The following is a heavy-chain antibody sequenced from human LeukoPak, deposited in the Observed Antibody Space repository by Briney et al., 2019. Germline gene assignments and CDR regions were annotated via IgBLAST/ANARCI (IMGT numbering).Heavy chain of an antibody. CDR3: ATPAAGPGAEYSLY. CDR2: IDFTSRYI. D-gene: IGHD6-13*01. CDR1: PFIFNNAW. J-gene: IGHJ1*01. V-gene: IGHV3-21*01. Sequence: GGSLRLSCTASPFIFNNAWMNWVRQAPGKGLEWVSSIDFTSRYIYNADSVKGRFTTSRDNAKNSLDLQMNSLKVEDTAVYYCATPAAGPGAEYSLYWGQGTLVIVSS.